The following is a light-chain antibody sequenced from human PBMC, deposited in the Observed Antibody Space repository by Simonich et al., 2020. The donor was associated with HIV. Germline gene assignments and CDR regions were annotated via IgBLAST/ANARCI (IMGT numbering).Light chain of an antibody. CDR3: QQYYRTPLT. V-gene: IGKV4-1*01. CDR1: QSVLYSSNNKNY. CDR2: WAS. Sequence: DIVMTQSPDSLAVSLGERATINRKSSQSVLYSSNNKNYLAWYQQKPGQPPKLLIYWASTRESGVPDRISGSGSGTDFTLTISSLQTEDVAVYYCQQYYRTPLTFGGGTKVEIK. J-gene: IGKJ4*01.